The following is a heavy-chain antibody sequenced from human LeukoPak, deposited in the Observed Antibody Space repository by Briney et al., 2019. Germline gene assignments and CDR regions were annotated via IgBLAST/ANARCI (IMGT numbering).Heavy chain of an antibody. D-gene: IGHD3-22*01. V-gene: IGHV3-30*02. CDR2: IRYDGSNK. Sequence: PGGSLRLSCAASGFTFSSYGMHWVRQAPGKGLEWVAFIRYDGSNKYYADSVKGRFTISRDNSKNTLYLQMNSLRAEDTAVYYCARQEGIVVVLDYWGQGTLVTVSS. CDR1: GFTFSSYG. CDR3: ARQEGIVVVLDY. J-gene: IGHJ4*02.